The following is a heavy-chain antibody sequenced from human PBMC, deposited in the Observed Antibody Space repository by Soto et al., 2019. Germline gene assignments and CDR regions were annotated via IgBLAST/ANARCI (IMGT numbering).Heavy chain of an antibody. CDR3: ARTYSSGWSDWFDP. D-gene: IGHD6-19*01. V-gene: IGHV4-59*01. CDR1: GGSFSGYY. CDR2: IYYSGST. J-gene: IGHJ5*02. Sequence: SETLSLTCAVYGGSFSGYYWSWIRQPPGKGLEWIGYIYYSGSTNYNPSLKSRVTISVDTSKNQFSLKLSSVTAADTAVYYCARTYSSGWSDWFDPWGQGTLVTVSS.